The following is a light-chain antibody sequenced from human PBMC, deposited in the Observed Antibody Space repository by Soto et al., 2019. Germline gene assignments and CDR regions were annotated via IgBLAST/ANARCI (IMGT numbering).Light chain of an antibody. Sequence: QSVLTQSPSASASLGASVKLTCTLSSGHSTYAIAWHQQQPEKGPRYLMKLNSDGRHYKGDGISDRFSGSSSGAERYLTISSLQSADEADYYCQTWGTDIVVFGGGTKLTVL. CDR3: QTWGTDIVV. CDR2: LNSDGRH. CDR1: SGHSTYA. J-gene: IGLJ2*01. V-gene: IGLV4-69*01.